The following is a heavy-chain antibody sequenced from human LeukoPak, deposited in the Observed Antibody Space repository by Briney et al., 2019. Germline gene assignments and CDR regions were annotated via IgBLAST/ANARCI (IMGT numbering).Heavy chain of an antibody. V-gene: IGHV4-59*01. CDR1: GGSISSYY. Sequence: PSETLSLTCTVSGGSISSYYWSWIRQPPGKGLEWNGYIYFSGSTNYNPSLKSRVTISVDTSKNQFSLKLSFVTAADTAVYYCARESWYYDSSGYYYAPHDAFDIWGQGTMVAVSS. D-gene: IGHD3-22*01. J-gene: IGHJ3*02. CDR3: ARESWYYDSSGYYYAPHDAFDI. CDR2: IYFSGST.